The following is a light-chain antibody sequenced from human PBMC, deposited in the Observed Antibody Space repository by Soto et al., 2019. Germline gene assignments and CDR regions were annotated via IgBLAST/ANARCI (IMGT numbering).Light chain of an antibody. J-gene: IGKJ4*01. Sequence: EIVLTQSPGTLSLSPGERATLSCRASQSVSSSCLAWYQQKPGQAPRLRIYGASSRATGIPDRFSGSGSGTDFTLTITRLEPEDVAVYYCQQYRSSPLTFGGGTKVEIK. CDR2: GAS. CDR1: QSVSSSC. CDR3: QQYRSSPLT. V-gene: IGKV3-20*01.